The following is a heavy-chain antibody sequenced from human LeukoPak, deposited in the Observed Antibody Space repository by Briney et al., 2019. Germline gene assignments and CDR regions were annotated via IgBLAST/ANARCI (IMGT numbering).Heavy chain of an antibody. CDR3: ARGLGWSSGLRRRDAFDI. CDR1: GGSISSSSYY. CDR2: IYYSGST. V-gene: IGHV4-39*07. Sequence: PSETLSLTCTVSGGSISSSSYYWGWIRQPPGKGLEWIGSIYYSGSTYYNPSLKSRVTISVDTSKNQFSLKLSSVTAADTAVYYCARGLGWSSGLRRRDAFDIWGQGTMVTVSS. D-gene: IGHD6-19*01. J-gene: IGHJ3*02.